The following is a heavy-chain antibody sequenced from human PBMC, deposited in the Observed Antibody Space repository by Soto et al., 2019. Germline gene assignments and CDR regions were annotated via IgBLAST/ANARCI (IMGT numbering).Heavy chain of an antibody. Sequence: GGSLRLSCAASGISTSSYWMGWVRQAPGRGLEWVASIKNDGSEKYYMDSLKGRFTISRDNALNSLYLQMNSLRAEDTAVYFCVTGYHSDYWGQGSLVTYSS. D-gene: IGHD5-18*01. V-gene: IGHV3-7*03. J-gene: IGHJ4*02. CDR2: IKNDGSEK. CDR1: GISTSSYW. CDR3: VTGYHSDY.